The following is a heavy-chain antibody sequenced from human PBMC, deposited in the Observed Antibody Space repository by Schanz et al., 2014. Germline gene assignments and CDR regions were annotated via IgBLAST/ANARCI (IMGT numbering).Heavy chain of an antibody. CDR1: GFSFSSYS. J-gene: IGHJ4*02. V-gene: IGHV3-21*05. D-gene: IGHD6-19*01. Sequence: VQLVESGGGLVKPGGSLRLSCSASGFSFSSYSMNWVRQAPGKGLEWLSYIDGKSTTVYYADSVKGRFSISRDNAKNSLFLQMNRLRAEDTALYYCAIIGVMVAVAGTRADYWGQGTLVTVSS. CDR2: IDGKSTTV. CDR3: AIIGVMVAVAGTRADY.